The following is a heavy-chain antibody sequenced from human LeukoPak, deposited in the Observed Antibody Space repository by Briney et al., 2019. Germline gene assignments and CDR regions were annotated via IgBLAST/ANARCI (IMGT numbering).Heavy chain of an antibody. D-gene: IGHD6-19*01. V-gene: IGHV4-59*01. CDR1: GGSISTYY. CDR2: IHYSGSI. CDR3: ARDTSGWYFNL. J-gene: IGHJ2*01. Sequence: SETLSLTCTVSGGSISTYYWSWIRQPPGKGLEWIGYIHYSGSINYNPSLKSRVTMSIDTSKNQFSLNLTPVTAGDTAVYYCARDTSGWYFNLWGRGTLVTVSS.